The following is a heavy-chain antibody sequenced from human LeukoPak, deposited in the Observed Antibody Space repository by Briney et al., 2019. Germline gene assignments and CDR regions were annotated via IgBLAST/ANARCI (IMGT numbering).Heavy chain of an antibody. CDR2: ISAYNGNT. CDR1: GYTFSSYG. J-gene: IGHJ4*02. CDR3: ATQYCSSTTCYPYWVDY. D-gene: IGHD2-2*01. V-gene: IGHV1-18*01. Sequence: ASVKVSCKASGYTFSSYGISWVRQAPGQGLEWMGWISAYNGNTNYAQKLQGRVTMTTGTSTSTAYMELRSLRSDDTAVYYCATQYCSSTTCYPYWVDYWGQGTLVTVSS.